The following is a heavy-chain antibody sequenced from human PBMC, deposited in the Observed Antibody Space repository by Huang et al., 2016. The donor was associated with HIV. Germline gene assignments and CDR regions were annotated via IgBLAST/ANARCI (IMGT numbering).Heavy chain of an antibody. CDR2: IGSARGNA. CDR3: ARDGWTGYRPYFDY. CDR1: GYTFTTYA. D-gene: IGHD6-19*01. J-gene: IGHJ4*02. V-gene: IGHV1-3*01. Sequence: QVHLVQSGAEVKKPGASVNISCAASGYTFTTYAIHWLRQAPGQTLEWMGLIGSARGNAEYSQKFHGRLMFTRDTSANTIYMELSSLRSEDTAVYYCARDGWTGYRPYFDYWGQGTLVTVSS.